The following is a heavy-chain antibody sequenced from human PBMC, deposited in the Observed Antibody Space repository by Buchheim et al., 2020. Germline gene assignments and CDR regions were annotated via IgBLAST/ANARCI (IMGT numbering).Heavy chain of an antibody. Sequence: QVQLVESGGGMVQPGRSLRLSCAASGFTFSSYGMHWVRQAPGKGLEWVAVISYDGSNKYYADSVKGRFTISRDNSKNTLYLQMNSLRAEDTAVYYCAKGSSCSSTSCYFDYWGQGTL. J-gene: IGHJ4*02. CDR2: ISYDGSNK. D-gene: IGHD2-2*01. V-gene: IGHV3-30*18. CDR1: GFTFSSYG. CDR3: AKGSSCSSTSCYFDY.